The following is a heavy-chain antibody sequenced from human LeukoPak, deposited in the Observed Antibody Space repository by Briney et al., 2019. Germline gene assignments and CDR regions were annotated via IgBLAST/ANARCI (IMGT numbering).Heavy chain of an antibody. J-gene: IGHJ4*02. Sequence: SETLSLTCTVSGGSSIYYWSWIRQPAGKGLEWVGRIYTSGSTNYNPSLKSRVTISVDTSKNQFSLKLSSVTAADTAVYYCARTPTLWFGESWGQGTLVTVSS. CDR3: ARTPTLWFGES. V-gene: IGHV4-4*07. D-gene: IGHD3-10*01. CDR1: GGSSIYY. CDR2: IYTSGST.